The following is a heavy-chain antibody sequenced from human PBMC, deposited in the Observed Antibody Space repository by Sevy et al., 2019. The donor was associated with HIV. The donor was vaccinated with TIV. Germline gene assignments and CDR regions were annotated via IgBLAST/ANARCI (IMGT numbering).Heavy chain of an antibody. V-gene: IGHV1-18*01. J-gene: IGHJ6*02. D-gene: IGHD4-17*01. CDR2: ISAYNGNT. CDR1: GYTFTSYG. Sequence: ASVKVSCKASGYTFTSYGISWVRQAPGQGLEWMEWISAYNGNTNYAQKLQGRVTMTTDTSTSTAYMELWSLRSDDTAVYYCARDTTCIDYGVPPSYYYYYGMDVWGQGTTVTVSS. CDR3: ARDTTCIDYGVPPSYYYYYGMDV.